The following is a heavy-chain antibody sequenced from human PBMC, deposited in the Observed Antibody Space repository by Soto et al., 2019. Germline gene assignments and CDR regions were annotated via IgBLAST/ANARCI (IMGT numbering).Heavy chain of an antibody. CDR3: ATSRISIAVAGETEYYFDY. D-gene: IGHD6-19*01. Sequence: QVQLLQSGAELKKPGASVKVSCKASGYIFTGYYMHWVRQAPGQGLEWMGWINPNSGDTNYTQKFQGWVTMTRDTSISTAYMELSRLRSDDTAVYYCATSRISIAVAGETEYYFDYWGQGTPVTVFS. V-gene: IGHV1-2*04. CDR1: GYIFTGYY. J-gene: IGHJ4*02. CDR2: INPNSGDT.